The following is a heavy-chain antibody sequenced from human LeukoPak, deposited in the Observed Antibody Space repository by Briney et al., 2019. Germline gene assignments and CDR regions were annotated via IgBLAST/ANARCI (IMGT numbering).Heavy chain of an antibody. J-gene: IGHJ4*02. D-gene: IGHD3-10*01. CDR1: GGSISSRFYY. CDR2: IYHSGST. V-gene: IGHV4-39*01. CDR3: ARRASGTQHFDN. Sequence: SETLSLTCSVSGGSISSRFYYWGRIRQPPGKGLEWIGSIYHSGSTYYNPSLKGRVTISVDTSQNQFSLKLSSVTAADTAVYFCARRASGTQHFDNWGQGTLVTVSS.